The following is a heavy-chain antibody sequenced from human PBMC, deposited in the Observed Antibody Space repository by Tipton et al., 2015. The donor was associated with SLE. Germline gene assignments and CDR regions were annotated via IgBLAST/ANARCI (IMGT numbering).Heavy chain of an antibody. V-gene: IGHV4-59*02. CDR3: ARAPLRGYSYGLYFDY. CDR2: RFSSGST. Sequence: TLSLTCSVSDGTVSSHNWGWIRQPPGKGLELVGRRFSSGSTNYNPSLKSRVTISVDTSRNQFSLKLTSVTAADTAMYYCARAPLRGYSYGLYFDYWGQGMLVAVSS. D-gene: IGHD5-18*01. CDR1: DGTVSSHN. J-gene: IGHJ4*02.